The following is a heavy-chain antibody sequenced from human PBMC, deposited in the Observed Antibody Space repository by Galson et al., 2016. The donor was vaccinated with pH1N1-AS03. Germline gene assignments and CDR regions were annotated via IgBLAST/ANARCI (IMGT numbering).Heavy chain of an antibody. V-gene: IGHV7-4-1*01. CDR1: GVTFNKYA. Sequence: SVKVSCKGSGVTFNKYAITWVRQAPGQGLECMGWLTTSTGDPTYAQGFTGRFAFSLDTSVSTAYLQIDSLKADDTAVYYCARGHMSLSGFWDSWGQGTLVTVSS. J-gene: IGHJ4*02. CDR3: ARGHMSLSGFWDS. CDR2: LTTSTGDP. D-gene: IGHD3-9*01.